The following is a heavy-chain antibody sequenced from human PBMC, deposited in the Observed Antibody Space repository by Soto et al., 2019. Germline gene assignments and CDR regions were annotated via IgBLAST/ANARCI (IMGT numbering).Heavy chain of an antibody. CDR1: GGSISSGGYY. Sequence: SETMSRTRTVSGGSISSGGYYWSWIRQHPGKGLEWIGYIYYSGSTYHNPSLKSRATISVDTSKNQFSLKLSSVTAADTAVYYCARGGIRVGMDVWGQGTTVTVSS. CDR2: IYYSGST. CDR3: ARGGIRVGMDV. V-gene: IGHV4-31*03. D-gene: IGHD3-16*01. J-gene: IGHJ6*02.